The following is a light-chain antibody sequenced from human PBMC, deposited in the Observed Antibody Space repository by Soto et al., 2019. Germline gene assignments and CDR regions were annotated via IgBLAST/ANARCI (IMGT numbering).Light chain of an antibody. CDR1: QSISSS. J-gene: IGKJ1*01. CDR2: KAS. Sequence: DIQMTQSPSTLSASVGDRVTITCRASQSISSSLAWYQQKPVKAPKLLIYKASSLEIGVPSRFSGSGSGTEFTLTISSVQPDDFVTYYCQQDNSYWTFGQGTKVEIK. CDR3: QQDNSYWT. V-gene: IGKV1-5*03.